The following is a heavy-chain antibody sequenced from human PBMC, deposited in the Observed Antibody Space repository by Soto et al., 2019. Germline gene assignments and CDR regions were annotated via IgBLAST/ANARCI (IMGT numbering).Heavy chain of an antibody. CDR2: INPNSGGT. D-gene: IGHD3-22*01. J-gene: IGHJ6*02. CDR3: AREDDLTMNSGLDV. V-gene: IGHV1-2*02. CDR1: GYTFTAHC. Sequence: QVQLVQSGAEVKKPGASVKVSCKTSGYTFTAHCIHWVRQAPGQGLEWMGWINPNSGGTNYAQKFHARVTMTRDTSISTAYMELSGLTSDDTALYSCAREDDLTMNSGLDVWGQGTTVTVSS.